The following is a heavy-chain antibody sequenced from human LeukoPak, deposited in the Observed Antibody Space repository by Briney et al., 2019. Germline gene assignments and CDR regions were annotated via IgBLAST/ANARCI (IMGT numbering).Heavy chain of an antibody. V-gene: IGHV1-69*13. CDR2: IIPIFGTA. CDR3: ARDIPPHVRNWFDP. J-gene: IGHJ5*02. CDR1: GYTFTSYG. Sequence: ASVKVSCKASGYTFTSYGISWVRQAPGQGLEWMGGIIPIFGTANYAQKFQGRVTITADESTSTAYMELSSLRSEDTAVYYCARDIPPHVRNWFDPWGQGTLVTVSS. D-gene: IGHD2-21*01.